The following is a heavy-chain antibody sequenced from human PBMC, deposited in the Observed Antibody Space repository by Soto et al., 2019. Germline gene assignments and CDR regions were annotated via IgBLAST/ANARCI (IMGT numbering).Heavy chain of an antibody. D-gene: IGHD1-20*01. Sequence: SVKVSCEDSGGSFSSYASSWVRQAPGQGLEWMGGIIPIFGTANYAQKFQGRVTITADESTSTAYMELSSLRSEDTAVYYCARDNNWNDVDWFDPWGQGTLVTVSS. V-gene: IGHV1-69*13. CDR3: ARDNNWNDVDWFDP. J-gene: IGHJ5*02. CDR2: IIPIFGTA. CDR1: GGSFSSYA.